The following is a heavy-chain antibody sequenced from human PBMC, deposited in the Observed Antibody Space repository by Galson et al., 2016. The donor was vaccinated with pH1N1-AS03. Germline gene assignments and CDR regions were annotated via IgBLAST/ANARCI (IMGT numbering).Heavy chain of an antibody. CDR2: INAGNGNT. CDR1: GYAFISYV. Sequence: SVKVSCKASGYAFISYVMHWVRQAPGQRLEWMGWINAGNGNTTSSQSFQGRVTITRDTSASKAYMELSSLRSEDTAVYYCARGRGSYGMDVWGQGTTVTVSS. V-gene: IGHV1-3*01. J-gene: IGHJ6*02. D-gene: IGHD1-26*01. CDR3: ARGRGSYGMDV.